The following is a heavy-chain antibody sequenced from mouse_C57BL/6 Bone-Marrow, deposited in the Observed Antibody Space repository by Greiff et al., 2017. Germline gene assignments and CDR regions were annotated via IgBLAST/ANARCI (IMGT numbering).Heavy chain of an antibody. Sequence: QVQLQQPGAELVMPGASVKLSCKASGYTFTSYWMHWVQQRPGQGLEWIGEIDPSDSYTNYNQKFKGKSTLTVDKSSSTAYMQLSSLTSEDSAVYYCARRLTGPYAMDYWGQGTSVTVSA. CDR3: ARRLTGPYAMDY. CDR2: IDPSDSYT. D-gene: IGHD4-1*01. V-gene: IGHV1-69*01. J-gene: IGHJ4*01. CDR1: GYTFTSYW.